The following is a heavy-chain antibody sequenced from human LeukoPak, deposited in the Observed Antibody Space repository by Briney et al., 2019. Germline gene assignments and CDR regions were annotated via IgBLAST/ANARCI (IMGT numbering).Heavy chain of an antibody. V-gene: IGHV3-20*04. Sequence: GGSLRLSCAASGFTFDDYGMSWVRQAPGKGLEWVSGINWNGGSTGYADSVEGRFTISRDNAKNSLYLQMNSLRAEDTALYCCAREISYCTNGVCFGLYYYYYYMDVWGKGTTVTVSS. D-gene: IGHD2-8*01. CDR1: GFTFDDYG. CDR3: AREISYCTNGVCFGLYYYYYYMDV. J-gene: IGHJ6*03. CDR2: INWNGGST.